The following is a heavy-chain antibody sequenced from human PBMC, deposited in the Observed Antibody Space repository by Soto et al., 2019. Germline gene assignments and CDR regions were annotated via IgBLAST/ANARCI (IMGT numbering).Heavy chain of an antibody. CDR2: IYTSGST. V-gene: IGHV4-4*07. D-gene: IGHD3-10*01. Sequence: SETLSLTCTVSGGSISSYYWSWIRQPAGKGLEWIGRIYTSGSTNYNPSLKSRVTMSVDTSKNQFSLKLSSVTAADTAVYYCARDINGSGSYYYGMDGCGQGTTVTFSS. CDR1: GGSISSYY. CDR3: ARDINGSGSYYYGMDG. J-gene: IGHJ6*02.